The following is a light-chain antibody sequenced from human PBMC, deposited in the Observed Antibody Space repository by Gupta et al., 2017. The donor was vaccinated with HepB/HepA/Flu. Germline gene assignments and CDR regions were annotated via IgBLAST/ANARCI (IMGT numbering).Light chain of an antibody. CDR1: QTIANY. CDR3: QQSDSTPWT. J-gene: IGKJ1*01. V-gene: IGKV1-39*01. Sequence: DIQLTQSPSSLSASVGDRVTITCRANQTIANYLNWYRQKPGTAPEVLIYGASSLRSGVPSRFSGSGSGTQFTLTISRLQPEDFATYYCQQSDSTPWTFGQGTKVEIK. CDR2: GAS.